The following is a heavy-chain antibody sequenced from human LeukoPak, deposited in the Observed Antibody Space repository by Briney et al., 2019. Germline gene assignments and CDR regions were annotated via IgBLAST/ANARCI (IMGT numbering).Heavy chain of an antibody. J-gene: IGHJ6*03. CDR2: ISGSGGST. CDR1: GYTFSSYA. V-gene: IGHV3-23*01. D-gene: IGHD1-26*01. Sequence: GGSLRLSCAASGYTFSSYAMSWVRQAPGKGLEWVSAISGSGGSTYYADSVKGRFTISRDNAKNSLYLQMNSLRAEDTAVYYCARGEYYMDVWGKGTTVTVSS. CDR3: ARGEYYMDV.